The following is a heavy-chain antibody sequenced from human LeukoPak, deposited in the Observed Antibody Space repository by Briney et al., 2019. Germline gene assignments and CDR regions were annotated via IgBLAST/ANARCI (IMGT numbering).Heavy chain of an antibody. V-gene: IGHV3-21*01. J-gene: IGHJ4*02. Sequence: PGGSLRLSCAASGFTFSSYSMNWVRQAPGKGLEWVSSISSSSYIYYADSVKGRFTISRDNAKNSLYLQMNSLRAEDTAVYYCARVHLGMRGYSYGYEAEQWLDPPDYWGQGTLATVSS. CDR3: ARVHLGMRGYSYGYEAEQWLDPPDY. CDR1: GFTFSSYS. D-gene: IGHD5-18*01. CDR2: ISSSSYI.